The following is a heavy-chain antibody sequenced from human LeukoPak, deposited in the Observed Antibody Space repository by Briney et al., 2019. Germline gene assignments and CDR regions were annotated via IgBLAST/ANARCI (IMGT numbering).Heavy chain of an antibody. CDR1: GFTFSSYT. CDR3: AHPTEYSSSWYGNWFDP. Sequence: PGGSLRLSCAASGFTFSSYTMSWVRQAPGKGLEWVSSISSRSSYIYSADSVKGRFTISRDNSKNTLYLQMNSLRAEDTAVYYCAHPTEYSSSWYGNWFDPWGQGTLVTVSS. D-gene: IGHD6-13*01. J-gene: IGHJ5*02. CDR2: ISSRSSYI. V-gene: IGHV3-21*04.